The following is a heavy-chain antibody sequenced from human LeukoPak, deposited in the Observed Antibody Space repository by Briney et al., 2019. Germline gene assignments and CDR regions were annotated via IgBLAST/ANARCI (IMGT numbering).Heavy chain of an antibody. Sequence: GRSLRLSCAASGFTFSSYGMHWVRQAPGKGLEWVAVIWYDGSNKYYADSVKGRFTISRDNSKNTLYLQMNSLRAEDTAVYYCARDQYWYYFDYWGQGTLVTVSS. CDR1: GFTFSSYG. V-gene: IGHV3-33*01. CDR3: ARDQYWYYFDY. CDR2: IWYDGSNK. J-gene: IGHJ4*02. D-gene: IGHD2-8*02.